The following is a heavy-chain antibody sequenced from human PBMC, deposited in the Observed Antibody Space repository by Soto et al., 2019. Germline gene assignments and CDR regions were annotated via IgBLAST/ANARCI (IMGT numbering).Heavy chain of an antibody. J-gene: IGHJ3*02. CDR1: GGTFSSYT. D-gene: IGHD6-19*01. CDR3: ARDLGPIAEAGTGAFDI. Sequence: QVQLVQSGAEVKKPGSSVKVSCKASGGTFSSYTISWVRQAPGQGLEWMGRIIPILGIANYAQKFQGRVTITADKSTSTAYMELSSLRCEDTAVYYCARDLGPIAEAGTGAFDIWGQGTMVTVSS. V-gene: IGHV1-69*08. CDR2: IIPILGIA.